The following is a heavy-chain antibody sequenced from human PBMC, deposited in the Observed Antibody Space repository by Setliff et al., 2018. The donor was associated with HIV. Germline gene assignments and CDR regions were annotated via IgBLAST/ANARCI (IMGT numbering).Heavy chain of an antibody. J-gene: IGHJ4*02. D-gene: IGHD4-4*01. V-gene: IGHV4-4*07. Sequence: PSETLSLTCTVSGRSVTSYYWSWIRQPARKRLEWIGRISISGDTNYNPSLKSRATMSLDTSKNQFSLKLNSVTAADTAMYYCARDPTTGVDYWGQGTLVTVSS. CDR1: GRSVTSYY. CDR3: ARDPTTGVDY. CDR2: ISISGDT.